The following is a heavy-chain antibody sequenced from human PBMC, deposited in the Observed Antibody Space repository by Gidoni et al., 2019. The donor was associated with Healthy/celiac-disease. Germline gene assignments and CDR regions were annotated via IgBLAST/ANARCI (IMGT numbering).Heavy chain of an antibody. Sequence: VQLLESAAALILPGGSLRLSCAASGFTVSSNYMCWVRQAPGKGLECVSVIYSGGSTYYADSVKGRFTISRDNSKNTLYLQMNSLRAEDTAVYYCASRTRTYYYYGMDVWGQGTTVTVSS. CDR1: GFTVSSNY. J-gene: IGHJ6*02. CDR2: IYSGGST. CDR3: ASRTRTYYYYGMDV. V-gene: IGHV3-53*01.